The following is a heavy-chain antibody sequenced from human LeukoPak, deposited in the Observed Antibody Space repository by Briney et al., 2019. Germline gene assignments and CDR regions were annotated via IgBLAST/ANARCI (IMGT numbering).Heavy chain of an antibody. D-gene: IGHD3-16*01. CDR1: GYTFTSYD. CDR3: ARNSLDYVWGSYSIYAFDI. CDR2: INPYNGNT. Sequence: ASVKVSCKASGYTFTSYDITWVRQAPGQGLEWMGWINPYNGNTNYAQKVQGRVTMTTDTSTSTAYMELRSLRSDDTAVYYCARNSLDYVWGSYSIYAFDIWGQGTMVTVSS. V-gene: IGHV1-18*01. J-gene: IGHJ3*02.